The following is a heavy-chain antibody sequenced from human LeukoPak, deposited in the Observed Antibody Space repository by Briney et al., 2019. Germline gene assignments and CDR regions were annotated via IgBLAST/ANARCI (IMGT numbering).Heavy chain of an antibody. J-gene: IGHJ4*02. D-gene: IGHD1-26*01. CDR1: GGSFSSYY. CDR2: IYYSGST. V-gene: IGHV4-59*01. CDR3: ARAGEWELLPFPFDY. Sequence: PSETLSLTCTVSGGSFSSYYWSWIRQPPGKGLEWIGYIYYSGSTNYNPSLKSRVTISVDTSKNQFSLKLSSVAAADTAVYYCARAGEWELLPFPFDYWGQGTLVTVSS.